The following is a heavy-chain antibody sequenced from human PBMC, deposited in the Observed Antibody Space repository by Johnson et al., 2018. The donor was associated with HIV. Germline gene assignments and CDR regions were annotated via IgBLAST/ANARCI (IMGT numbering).Heavy chain of an antibody. CDR1: GFTFSSYD. V-gene: IGHV3-13*01. Sequence: VQLVESGGGLVQPGGSLRLSCAASGFTFSSYDMHWFRQATGKGLEWVSAIGTAGDTYYPGSVKGRFTISRENAKNSLYLQMNSLRAGDTAVYYCARETMVQGGPHDAFDIWGQGTMVTVSS. D-gene: IGHD3-10*01. J-gene: IGHJ3*02. CDR3: ARETMVQGGPHDAFDI. CDR2: IGTAGDT.